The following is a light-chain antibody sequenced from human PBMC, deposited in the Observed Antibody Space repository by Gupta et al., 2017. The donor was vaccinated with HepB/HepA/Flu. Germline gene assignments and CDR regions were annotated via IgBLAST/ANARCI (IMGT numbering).Light chain of an antibody. CDR3: QQYCSSPPSS. Sequence: IVLTQSPGPLSLSQGERATLSCRASQSVSSSYLAWYQQKPGQAPRLLLYGASSRATGIPDRFSGSGSGTDFTLTISRLEPEDFAVYYCQQYCSSPPSSFGQGTKLEIK. CDR1: QSVSSSY. CDR2: GAS. V-gene: IGKV3-20*01. J-gene: IGKJ2*04.